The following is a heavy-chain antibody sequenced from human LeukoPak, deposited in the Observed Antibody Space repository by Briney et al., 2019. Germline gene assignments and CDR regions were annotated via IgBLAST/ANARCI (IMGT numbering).Heavy chain of an antibody. CDR2: ISGSGGST. D-gene: IGHD6-13*01. Sequence: GGSLRLSCSASGFIFSDYYMSWIRQAPGKGLEWVSAISGSGGSTYYADSVKGRFTISRDNSKNTLYLQMNSLRAEDTAVYYCARKYSSSWNFDYWGQGTLVTVSS. CDR1: GFIFSDYY. J-gene: IGHJ4*02. CDR3: ARKYSSSWNFDY. V-gene: IGHV3-23*01.